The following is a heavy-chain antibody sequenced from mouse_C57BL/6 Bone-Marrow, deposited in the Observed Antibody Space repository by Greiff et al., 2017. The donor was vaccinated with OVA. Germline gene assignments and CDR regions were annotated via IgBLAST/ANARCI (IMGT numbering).Heavy chain of an antibody. D-gene: IGHD3-3*01. CDR2: IDPETGGT. Sequence: VQLQQSGAELVRPGASVTLSCKASGYTFTDYEMHWVKQTPVHGLEWIGAIDPETGGTAYNQKFKGKAILTADKSSSTAYMELRSLTSEDSAVYYCTRGGQMGTYYAMDYWGQGTSVTVSS. CDR3: TRGGQMGTYYAMDY. CDR1: GYTFTDYE. V-gene: IGHV1-15*01. J-gene: IGHJ4*01.